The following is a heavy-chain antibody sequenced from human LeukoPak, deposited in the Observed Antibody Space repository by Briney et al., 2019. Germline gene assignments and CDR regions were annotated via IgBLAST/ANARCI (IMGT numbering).Heavy chain of an antibody. CDR1: GDSFTSYY. Sequence: ASVKVSCKASGDSFTSYYMHWVRQAPGQGLEWMGIINPSGGSTSYAQKFQGRVTMTRDMSTSTVYMELSNLRSEDTAVYYCARGRHYYDSSDYYYKGDGFDIWGQGTMVTVSS. CDR3: ARGRHYYDSSDYYYKGDGFDI. CDR2: INPSGGST. J-gene: IGHJ3*02. D-gene: IGHD3-22*01. V-gene: IGHV1-46*01.